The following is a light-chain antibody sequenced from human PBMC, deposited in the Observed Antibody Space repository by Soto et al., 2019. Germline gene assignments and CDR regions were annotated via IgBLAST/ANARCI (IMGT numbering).Light chain of an antibody. V-gene: IGKV3-11*01. CDR3: QQRSNWPRT. J-gene: IGKJ4*01. CDR1: ESVSTN. CDR2: GTS. Sequence: EIEMTQSPATLSLAPGERVTLSCRASESVSTNLAWYQQKPGQAPRLLIYGTSSRATGIPDRFSGSGSGTDFTLTISSLEPEDFAVYYCQQRSNWPRTLGGGTKVDIK.